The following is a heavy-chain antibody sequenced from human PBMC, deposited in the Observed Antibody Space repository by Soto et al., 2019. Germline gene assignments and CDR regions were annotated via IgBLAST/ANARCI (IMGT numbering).Heavy chain of an antibody. Sequence: GGSLRLSCAASGFSFSTFEMSWVRQAPGRGLEWVSFISDDSSRTYYADAVKGRFTISRDNSKYTLFLQMNSLSAEDTAVYYCAKDSDFYDSSLYFDFWGQGTLVTVSS. CDR3: AKDSDFYDSSLYFDF. J-gene: IGHJ4*02. D-gene: IGHD3-22*01. CDR1: GFSFSTFE. CDR2: ISDDSSRT. V-gene: IGHV3-23*01.